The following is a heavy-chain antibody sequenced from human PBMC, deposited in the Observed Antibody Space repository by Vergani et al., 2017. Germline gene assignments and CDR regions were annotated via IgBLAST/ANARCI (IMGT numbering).Heavy chain of an antibody. D-gene: IGHD6-13*01. CDR3: ARGYPHVGAAAAYFDY. CDR1: GGSFSGYY. J-gene: IGHJ4*02. V-gene: IGHV4-34*01. CDR2: INHSGST. Sequence: QVQLQQWGAGLLKPSETLSLICAVYGGSFSGYYWSWIRQPPGKGLEGIGEINHSGSTNYNPSLKSRVTISVDTSKNQFSLKLSSVTAADTAVYYCARGYPHVGAAAAYFDYWGQGTLVTVSS.